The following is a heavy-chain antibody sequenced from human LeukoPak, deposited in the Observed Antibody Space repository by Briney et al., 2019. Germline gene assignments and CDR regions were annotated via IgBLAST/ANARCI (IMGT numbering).Heavy chain of an antibody. CDR1: GFIFNNYW. CDR2: IKQGGSEK. V-gene: IGHV3-7*01. CDR3: ARTPMADFDY. Sequence: GGSLRLSCAASGFIFNNYWMSWVRQAPGKGLEWVANIKQGGSEKYYVDSVKGRFTISRDSAKNSVYLQMNSLRAEDTAVYYCARTPMADFDYWGQGTLVTVSS. J-gene: IGHJ4*02. D-gene: IGHD5-18*01.